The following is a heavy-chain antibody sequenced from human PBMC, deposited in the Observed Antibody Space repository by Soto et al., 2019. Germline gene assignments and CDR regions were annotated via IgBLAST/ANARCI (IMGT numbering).Heavy chain of an antibody. CDR1: GYTFTSYY. V-gene: IGHV1-46*01. CDR3: ARDWVERHDSGWYPFDY. J-gene: IGHJ4*02. CDR2: INPSGGST. Sequence: ASVKVSCKASGYTFTSYYMHWVRQAPGQGLEWMGIINPSGGSTSYAQKFQGRVTMTRDTSTSTVYMELSSLRSEDTAVYYCARDWVERHDSGWYPFDYWGQGTLVTVSS. D-gene: IGHD6-19*01.